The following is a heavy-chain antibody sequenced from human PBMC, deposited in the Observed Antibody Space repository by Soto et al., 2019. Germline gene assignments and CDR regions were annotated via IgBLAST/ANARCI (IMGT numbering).Heavy chain of an antibody. CDR2: IIPILGIA. J-gene: IGHJ6*03. Sequence: QVQLVQSGAEAKKPGSSVKVSCKASGGTFSSYTISWVRQAPGQGLEWMGRIIPILGIANYAQKFQGRVTITADKSTSTAYMELSSLRSEDTAVYYCAREAGDYGDYYYYYYYMDVWGKGTTVTVSS. CDR1: GGTFSSYT. V-gene: IGHV1-69*02. CDR3: AREAGDYGDYYYYYYYMDV. D-gene: IGHD4-17*01.